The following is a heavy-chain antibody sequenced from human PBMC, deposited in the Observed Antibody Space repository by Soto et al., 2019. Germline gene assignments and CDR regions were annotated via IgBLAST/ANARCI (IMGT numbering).Heavy chain of an antibody. V-gene: IGHV1-2*04. CDR3: ARQGQLESQYYYYYYGMDV. D-gene: IGHD6-6*01. J-gene: IGHJ6*02. Sequence: QVQLVQSGAEVKKPGASVKVSCKASGYTFTGYYMHWVRQAPGQGLEWMGWINPNSGGTNYAQKFQGWVTMTRDTSISTAYMELSRLISDDTAVYYCARQGQLESQYYYYYYGMDVWGQGTTVTVSS. CDR2: INPNSGGT. CDR1: GYTFTGYY.